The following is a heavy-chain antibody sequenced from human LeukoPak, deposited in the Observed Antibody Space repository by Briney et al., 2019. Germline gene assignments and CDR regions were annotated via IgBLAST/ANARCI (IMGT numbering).Heavy chain of an antibody. D-gene: IGHD1-26*01. Sequence: GGSLRLSCAASGFTFSNYAMSWVRQAPGKGLEWVSAISGSGTYTYYADSVKGRFTISRDNAKNTLYLQMNSLTVEDTAVYYCVRDLGGRSGHWGQGTLVTVSS. V-gene: IGHV3-23*01. J-gene: IGHJ4*02. CDR2: ISGSGTYT. CDR1: GFTFSNYA. CDR3: VRDLGGRSGH.